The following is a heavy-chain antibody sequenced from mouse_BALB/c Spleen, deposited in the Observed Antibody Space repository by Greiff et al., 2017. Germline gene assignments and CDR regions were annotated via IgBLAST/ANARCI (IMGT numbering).Heavy chain of an antibody. CDR2: INPSSGYT. D-gene: IGHD1-1*01. V-gene: IGHV1-4*02. Sequence: VQLQQSAAELARPGASVKMSCKASGYTFTSYTMHWVKQRPGQGLEWIGYINPSSGYTEYNQKFKDKTTLTADKSSSTAYMQLSSLTSEDSAVYYCARPITTVVATDWYFDVWGAGTTVTVSS. CDR1: GYTFTSYT. J-gene: IGHJ1*01. CDR3: ARPITTVVATDWYFDV.